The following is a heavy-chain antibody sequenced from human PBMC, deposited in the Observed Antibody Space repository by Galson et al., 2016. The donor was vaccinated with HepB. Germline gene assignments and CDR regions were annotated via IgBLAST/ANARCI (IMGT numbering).Heavy chain of an antibody. CDR2: ISGDGRTI. V-gene: IGHV3-11*01. D-gene: IGHD3-10*01. CDR3: ARGGGITMVRGVMPGWFDP. J-gene: IGHJ5*02. CDR1: GFTFSYYY. Sequence: SLRLSCAASGFTFSYYYMSWIRQAPGKGLEWVSYISGDGRTINYADSVKGRFTISRDNAENSLYLHMSSLRSEDTAVYYCARGGGITMVRGVMPGWFDPWGQGTLVTVSS.